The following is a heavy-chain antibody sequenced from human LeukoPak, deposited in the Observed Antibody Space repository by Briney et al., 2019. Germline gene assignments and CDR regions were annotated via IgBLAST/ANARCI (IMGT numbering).Heavy chain of an antibody. D-gene: IGHD4-17*01. V-gene: IGHV3-48*04. CDR2: ISSSSGTI. Sequence: GGSLRLSCAASGFTFSSYSMNWVRQAPGKGLEWVSYISSSSGTIYYADSVKGRFTISRDNAKNSLYLQMNSLRAEDTAVYYCATTVTTRWVYWGQGTLVTVSS. J-gene: IGHJ4*02. CDR1: GFTFSSYS. CDR3: ATTVTTRWVY.